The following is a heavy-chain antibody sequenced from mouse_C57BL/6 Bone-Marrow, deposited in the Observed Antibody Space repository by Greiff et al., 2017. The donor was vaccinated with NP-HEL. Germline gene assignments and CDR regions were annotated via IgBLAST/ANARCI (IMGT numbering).Heavy chain of an antibody. CDR2: IYPRSGNT. V-gene: IGHV1-81*01. D-gene: IGHD4-1*01. J-gene: IGHJ2*01. CDR3: AAWDFDY. CDR1: GYTFTSYG. Sequence: VQLQQSGAELARPGASVKLSCKASGYTFTSYGISWVKRRTGQGLEWIGEIYPRSGNTYYNEKFKGKATLTADKSSSTAYMELRSLTSEDSAVYFCAAWDFDYWGQGTTLTVSS.